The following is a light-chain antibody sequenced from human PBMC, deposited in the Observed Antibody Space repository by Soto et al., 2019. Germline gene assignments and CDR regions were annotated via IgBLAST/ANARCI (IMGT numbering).Light chain of an antibody. V-gene: IGLV2-8*01. CDR2: EVT. CDR1: SSDVGGYNY. Sequence: QSALTQPPSASGSPGQSVTISCTGTSSDVGGYNYVSWYQQRPGKAPKVMIYEVTKRPSGVPDRFSGSKSGNTASLTVSGLQEEDEADYCCSSYADINPYVFGSGTKLTVL. CDR3: SSYADINPYV. J-gene: IGLJ1*01.